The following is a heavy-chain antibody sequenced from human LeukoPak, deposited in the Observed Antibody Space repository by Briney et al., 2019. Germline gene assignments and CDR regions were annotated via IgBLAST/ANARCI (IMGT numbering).Heavy chain of an antibody. CDR3: ARVGHLAAAGSYDY. CDR1: GGSISSYY. D-gene: IGHD6-13*01. V-gene: IGHV4-59*08. J-gene: IGHJ4*02. Sequence: ETPSLTCTVSGGSISSYYWSWIRQPPGKGLEWIGNIFYSGSPNYNPSLESRVTISFDTSKNQFSLKLSSVTAADTAVYYCARVGHLAAAGSYDYWGQGTLFSVSS. CDR2: IFYSGSP.